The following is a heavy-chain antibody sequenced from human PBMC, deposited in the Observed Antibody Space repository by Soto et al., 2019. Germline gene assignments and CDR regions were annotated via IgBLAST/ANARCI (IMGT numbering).Heavy chain of an antibody. Sequence: PGGSLRLSCAASGFTFSNYGMHWVRQAPGKGLEWVAIIWHDGNNKYYADSVRGRFIISSDNSKNRLYLQMNSLRAEDTAVYYCASDLVGASDSYGLDVWGQGTPVTVSS. V-gene: IGHV3-33*01. J-gene: IGHJ6*02. CDR2: IWHDGNNK. CDR1: GFTFSNYG. CDR3: ASDLVGASDSYGLDV. D-gene: IGHD1-26*01.